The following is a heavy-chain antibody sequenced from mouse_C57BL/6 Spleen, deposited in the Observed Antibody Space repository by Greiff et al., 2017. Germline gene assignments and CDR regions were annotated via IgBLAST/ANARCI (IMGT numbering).Heavy chain of an antibody. CDR3: TRPNYYGSSYAWFAY. CDR2: IYPGNSDT. CDR1: GYTFTSYW. V-gene: IGHV1-5*01. Sequence: VHVKQSGTVLARPGASVKMSCKTSGYTFTSYWMHWVKQRPGQGLEWIGAIYPGNSDTSYNQKFKGKAKLTAVTSASTAYMELSSLTNEDSAVYYCTRPNYYGSSYAWFAYWGQGTLVTVSA. J-gene: IGHJ3*01. D-gene: IGHD1-1*01.